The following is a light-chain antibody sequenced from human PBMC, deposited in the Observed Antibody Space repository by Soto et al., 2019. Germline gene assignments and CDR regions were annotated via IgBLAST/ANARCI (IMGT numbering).Light chain of an antibody. CDR2: DVS. J-gene: IGLJ2*01. CDR1: SSDVGGYNY. Sequence: QSVLTQPASVSGSPGQSINISCTGTSSDVGGYNYVSWYQQHPGKAPKLMIYDVSNRPSGVSNRFSGSKSGNTASLTISGLQAEDEADYYCSSYTSSSTLMVFGGWTKLTV. CDR3: SSYTSSSTLMV. V-gene: IGLV2-14*01.